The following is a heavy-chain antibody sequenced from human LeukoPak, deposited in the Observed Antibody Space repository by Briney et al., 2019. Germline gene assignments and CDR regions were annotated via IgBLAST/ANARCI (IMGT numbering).Heavy chain of an antibody. J-gene: IGHJ4*02. Sequence: PSQTLSLTCSVSSGSISSYYWSWIRQPPGKGLEWIGYIYYSGSTNYNPSLESRVTISVDTSKNQFSLKLSSVTAADTAVYYCARHYYYDSSGIFDYWGQGTLVTVSS. D-gene: IGHD3-22*01. V-gene: IGHV4-59*01. CDR1: SGSISSYY. CDR3: ARHYYYDSSGIFDY. CDR2: IYYSGST.